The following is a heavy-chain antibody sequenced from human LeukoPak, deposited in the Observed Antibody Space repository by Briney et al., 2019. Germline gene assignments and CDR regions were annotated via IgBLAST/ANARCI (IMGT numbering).Heavy chain of an antibody. D-gene: IGHD4-17*01. CDR3: ARGRNTVTTPFDY. J-gene: IGHJ4*02. V-gene: IGHV1-2*02. CDR2: INPNSGGT. CDR1: RYTFTDYY. Sequence: EASVKVSCKAPRYTFTDYYIHWVRQAPGQGLEWMGWINPNSGGTNYAQKFQGRVTMTRDTSISTAYMELSRLRSDDTAVYYCARGRNTVTTPFDYWGQGTLVTVSS.